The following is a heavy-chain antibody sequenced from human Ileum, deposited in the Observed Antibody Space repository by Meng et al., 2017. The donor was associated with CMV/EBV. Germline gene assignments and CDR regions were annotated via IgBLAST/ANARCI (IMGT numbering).Heavy chain of an antibody. V-gene: IGHV3-74*01. CDR1: GFIFSSHW. CDR2: INGDASST. J-gene: IGHJ5*01. CDR3: TRGQTGYGGFDS. D-gene: IGHD5-12*01. Sequence: GESLKISCAASGFIFSSHWMHWVRQAPGKGLEWVSRINGDASSTSYADSVKGRFTITRDNAKDTLYLQMNRLRDEDTAVYYCTRGQTGYGGFDSWGQGTLVTVSS.